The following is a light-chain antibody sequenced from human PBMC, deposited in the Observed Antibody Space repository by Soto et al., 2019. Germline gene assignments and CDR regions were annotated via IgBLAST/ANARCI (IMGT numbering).Light chain of an antibody. CDR1: SSDVGGYNY. J-gene: IGLJ2*01. CDR2: EVS. Sequence: QSVLTQPASVSRSPGQSITISCTGTSSDVGGYNYVSWYQQHPGKAPKLMIYEVSNRPSGVSNRFSGSKSGNTASLTISGLQAEDEADYYCSSYTSSSIVVFGGGTKLTVL. V-gene: IGLV2-14*01. CDR3: SSYTSSSIVV.